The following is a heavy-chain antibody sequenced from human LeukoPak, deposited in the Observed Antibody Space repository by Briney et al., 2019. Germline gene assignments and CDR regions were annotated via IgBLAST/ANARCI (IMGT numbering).Heavy chain of an antibody. V-gene: IGHV3-7*04. J-gene: IGHJ4*02. D-gene: IGHD3-10*01. CDR3: ARGLSTYYYGSGVYYFDY. Sequence: GGSLRLPCVVSGFSFRSYGMSWVRQAPGKGLEWVANIKQDGSEKYYVDSVKGRFTISRDNAKNSLYLQMNSLRAEDTAVYYCARGLSTYYYGSGVYYFDYWGQGTLVTVSS. CDR2: IKQDGSEK. CDR1: GFSFRSYG.